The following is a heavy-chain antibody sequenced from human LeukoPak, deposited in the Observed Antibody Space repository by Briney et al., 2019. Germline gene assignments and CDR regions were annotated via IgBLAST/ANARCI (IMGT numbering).Heavy chain of an antibody. V-gene: IGHV3-48*02. CDR3: AREDGGKADI. J-gene: IGHJ3*02. CDR2: ISSSNDTI. CDR1: GFTFSRYS. Sequence: GGSLRLSCAASGFTFSRYSMNWVRQAPGKGLEWVSYISSSNDTIDYADSVKGRFSVSRDNAKNSLYLQMKSLRDEDTAVYYCAREDGGKADIWGQGTMVTVSS. D-gene: IGHD4-23*01.